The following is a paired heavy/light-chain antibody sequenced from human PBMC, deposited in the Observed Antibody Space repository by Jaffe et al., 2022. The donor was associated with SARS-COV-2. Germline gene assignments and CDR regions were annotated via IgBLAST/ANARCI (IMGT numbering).Light chain of an antibody. CDR2: WAS. V-gene: IGKV4-1*01. CDR3: QQYYRTPIT. Sequence: ETVMTQSPDSLAVSLGERATINCKSSQSVLHSSNNKNYLGWYQQKPGQPPKLLIYWASTRESGVPDRFSGSGSGTDFTLTISSLQAEDVAVYYCQQYYRTPITFGGGTKVEIK. CDR1: QSVLHSSNNKNY. J-gene: IGKJ4*01.
Heavy chain of an antibody. CDR1: GLTSDDHA. CDR3: AKGNGDNPNYYYYAMDV. D-gene: IGHD4-17*01. J-gene: IGHJ6*02. Sequence: EVQLVESGGGLVQPGRSLRLSCAASGLTSDDHAMHWVRQAPGKGLEWVSGINWNGDSIGYADSVKGRFTISRDNAQNSLYLQMNSVRAEDTALYYCAKGNGDNPNYYYYAMDVWGQGTTVTVSS. CDR2: INWNGDSI. V-gene: IGHV3-9*02.